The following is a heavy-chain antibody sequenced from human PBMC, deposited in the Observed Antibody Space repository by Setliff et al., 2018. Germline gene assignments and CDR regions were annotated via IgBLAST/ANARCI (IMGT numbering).Heavy chain of an antibody. Sequence: PSETLSLTCAVYGESFSPYYWSWIRQPPGQGLEWMGSIYYSGSTNYNPSLKSRVTISVDTSKTQFSLKRLSVTAADTAVYYCASGHSSSWYGCFDYWGQGTLVTVSS. CDR3: ASGHSSSWYGCFDY. CDR2: IYYSGST. CDR1: GESFSPYY. J-gene: IGHJ4*02. V-gene: IGHV4-59*01. D-gene: IGHD6-13*01.